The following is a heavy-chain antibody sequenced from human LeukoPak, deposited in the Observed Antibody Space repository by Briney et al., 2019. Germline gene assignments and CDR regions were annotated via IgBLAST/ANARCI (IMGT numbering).Heavy chain of an antibody. CDR2: INSDGSST. CDR1: GFTFSSYW. V-gene: IGHV3-74*01. CDR3: AELGITMIGGV. J-gene: IGHJ6*04. Sequence: GGTLSLSCAASGFTFSSYWLHWVRQAPGKGLVWVSRINSDGSSTSYADSVKGRFTISRDNTKNTLYLEMNILRAEDTAVYYCAELGITMIGGVWGKGTTVTISS. D-gene: IGHD3-10*02.